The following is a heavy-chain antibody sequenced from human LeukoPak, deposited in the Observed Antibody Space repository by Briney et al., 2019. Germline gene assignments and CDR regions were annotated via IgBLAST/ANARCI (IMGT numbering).Heavy chain of an antibody. V-gene: IGHV4-4*07. CDR3: ARRIWFGELSSGGFDP. J-gene: IGHJ5*02. CDR1: GGSTSSYY. Sequence: SETLSLTCTVSGGSTSSYYWSWIRQPAGKGLEWIGRIYTSGSTNYSPSLKSRVTMSVDTSKNQFSLKLSSVTAADTAVYYCARRIWFGELSSGGFDPWGQGTLVTVSS. CDR2: IYTSGST. D-gene: IGHD3-10*01.